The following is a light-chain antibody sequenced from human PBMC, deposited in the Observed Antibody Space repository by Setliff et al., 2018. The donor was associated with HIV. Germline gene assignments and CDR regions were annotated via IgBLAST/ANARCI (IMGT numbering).Light chain of an antibody. Sequence: TLSLSPGERATLSCRASQSIRSNFLAWYQQKPGQAPRLLIYHISNRAAGIPDRFSGSGSGTDFTLTISRLEPEDFAVYYCQQHSDWPLTFGGGTKVDIK. CDR3: QQHSDWPLT. V-gene: IGKV3D-20*02. CDR2: HIS. J-gene: IGKJ4*01. CDR1: QSIRSNF.